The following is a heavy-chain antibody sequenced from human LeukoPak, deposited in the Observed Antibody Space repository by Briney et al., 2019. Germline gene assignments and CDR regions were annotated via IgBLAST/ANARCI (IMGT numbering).Heavy chain of an antibody. CDR2: IKSKTDGGTT. CDR1: GFTFSNAW. V-gene: IGHV3-15*01. Sequence: SGGSLRLSCAASGFTFSNAWMSWVRQAPGKGLEWVGRIKSKTDGGTTDYAAPVKGGFTISRDDSKNTLYLQMNSLKTEDTAVYYCTTSTMVRGVKGWGQGTLVTVSS. D-gene: IGHD3-10*01. CDR3: TTSTMVRGVKG. J-gene: IGHJ4*02.